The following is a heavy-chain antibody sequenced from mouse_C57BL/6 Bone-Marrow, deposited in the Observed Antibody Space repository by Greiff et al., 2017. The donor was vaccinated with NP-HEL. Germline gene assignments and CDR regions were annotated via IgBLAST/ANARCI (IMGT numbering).Heavy chain of an antibody. CDR2: ISYDGSN. CDR3: ARDRYDYDGGFAY. Sequence: EVQLQESGPGLVKPSQSLSLTCSVTGYSITSGYYWNWIRQFPGNKLEWMGYISYDGSNNYNPSLKNRISITRDTSKNQFFLKLNSVTTEDTATYYCARDRYDYDGGFAYWGQGTLVTVSA. CDR1: GYSITSGYY. D-gene: IGHD2-4*01. V-gene: IGHV3-6*01. J-gene: IGHJ3*01.